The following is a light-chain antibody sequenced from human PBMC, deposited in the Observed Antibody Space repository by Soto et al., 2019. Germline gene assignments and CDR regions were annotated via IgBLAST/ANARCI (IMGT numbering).Light chain of an antibody. CDR3: QQRNNWWT. V-gene: IGKV3-11*01. CDR2: DAS. CDR1: QSVSRY. Sequence: EVVLTQSPATLSLSPGESATISCRASQSVSRYLAWYQQKPVQAPRLLIYDASKRATGIPARFSGSGSGTVFTLTISSLAPEDFAVYYCQQRNNWWTFGQGTKVEIK. J-gene: IGKJ1*01.